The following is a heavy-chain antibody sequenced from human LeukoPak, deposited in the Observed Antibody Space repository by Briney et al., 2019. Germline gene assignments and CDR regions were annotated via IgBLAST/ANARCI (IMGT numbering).Heavy chain of an antibody. CDR3: ARDEVGVGATHDY. CDR2: INSDESST. J-gene: IGHJ4*02. V-gene: IGHV3-74*01. D-gene: IGHD1-26*01. Sequence: PGGSLRLSCAASGFTFSSYWMYWVRQAPGKGLVWVSRINSDESSTSYADSVKGRFTISRDNAKSTLYLQMNSLRAEDTAVYYCARDEVGVGATHDYWGQGTLVTVSS. CDR1: GFTFSSYW.